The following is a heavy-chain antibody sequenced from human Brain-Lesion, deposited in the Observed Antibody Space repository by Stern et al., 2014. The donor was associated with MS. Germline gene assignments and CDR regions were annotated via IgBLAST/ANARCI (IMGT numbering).Heavy chain of an antibody. D-gene: IGHD3-3*01. CDR2: INPNTGGT. Sequence: QVQLVESGAEVKKPGASVKVSCKTSGYIFTGYSIHWVRQAPGQGLEWMAWINPNTGGTKAAQKFQGRVTMSRDTASSTAYVELSSLTSEDTAVYYCARDQRGITIFGVVTDYYYLGMDVWGQGTTVTVSS. J-gene: IGHJ6*02. CDR1: GYIFTGYS. CDR3: ARDQRGITIFGVVTDYYYLGMDV. V-gene: IGHV1-2*02.